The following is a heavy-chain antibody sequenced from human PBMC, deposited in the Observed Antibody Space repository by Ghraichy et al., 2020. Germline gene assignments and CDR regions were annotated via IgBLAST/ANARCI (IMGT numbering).Heavy chain of an antibody. Sequence: LSLTCAASGFTFSDYYMSWIRQAPGKGLEWVSYISSSGSTIYYADSVKGRFTISRDNAKNSLYLQMNSLRAEDTAVYYCARDPTPLRNPFTMVRGVSSFFYYYGMDVWGQGTPVTVSS. J-gene: IGHJ6*02. CDR1: GFTFSDYY. D-gene: IGHD3-10*01. V-gene: IGHV3-11*01. CDR2: ISSSGSTI. CDR3: ARDPTPLRNPFTMVRGVSSFFYYYGMDV.